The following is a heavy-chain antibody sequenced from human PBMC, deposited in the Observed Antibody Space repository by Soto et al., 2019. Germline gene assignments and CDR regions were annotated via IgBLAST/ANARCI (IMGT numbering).Heavy chain of an antibody. CDR3: AKEGSYSAYNFAHWIQLWSFDC. Sequence: SEALSVMSTASGGSVNPFYWSWIRQPAGKGLEGIGRIFSSGSTSFNPSLESLVAMSRDTSKNHFSLNLSSVTAADMAVYYCAKEGSYSAYNFAHWIQLWSFDCRG. V-gene: IGHV4-4*07. J-gene: IGHJ4*01. D-gene: IGHD5-12*01. CDR2: IFSSGST. CDR1: GGSVNPFY.